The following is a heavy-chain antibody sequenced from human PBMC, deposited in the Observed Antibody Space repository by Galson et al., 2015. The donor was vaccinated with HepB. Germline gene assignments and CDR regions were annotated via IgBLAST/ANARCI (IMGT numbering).Heavy chain of an antibody. CDR1: GDSVSSNSAA. J-gene: IGHJ5*02. D-gene: IGHD2-2*01. CDR2: TYYRSKWYN. CDR3: ARDLGYQLLNWFDP. Sequence: CAISGDSVSSNSAAWNWIRQSPSRGLEWLGRTYYRSKWYNDYAVSVKSRITINPDTSKNQFSLQLNSVTPEDTAVYYCARDLGYQLLNWFDPWGQGTLVTVSS. V-gene: IGHV6-1*01.